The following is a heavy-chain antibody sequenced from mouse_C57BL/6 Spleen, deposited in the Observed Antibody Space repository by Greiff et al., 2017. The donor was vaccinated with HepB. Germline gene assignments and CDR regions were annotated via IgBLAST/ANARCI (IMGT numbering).Heavy chain of an antibody. V-gene: IGHV5-4*01. CDR1: GFTFSSYA. CDR2: ISDGGSYT. D-gene: IGHD2-3*01. J-gene: IGHJ2*01. Sequence: EVKLVESGGGLVKPGGSLKLSCAASGFTFSSYAMSWVRQTPEKRLEWVATISDGGSYTYYPDNVKGRFTISRDNAKNNLYLQMSHLKSEDTAMYYCAREDGYCYFDYWGQGTTLTVSS. CDR3: AREDGYCYFDY.